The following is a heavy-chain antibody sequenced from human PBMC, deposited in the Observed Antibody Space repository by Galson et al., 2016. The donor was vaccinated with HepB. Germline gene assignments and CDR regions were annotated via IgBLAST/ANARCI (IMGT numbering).Heavy chain of an antibody. Sequence: SETLSLTCAVYGGSFSGNYWGWIRQPAGKGLEWIGRVSTTETTNYNPSLESRVTLSVDTPKNQFSLNLRSVTDADTAVYFCARDGTDGMDAWGQGTTVTVSS. D-gene: IGHD1-26*01. CDR1: GGSFSGNY. J-gene: IGHJ6*02. V-gene: IGHV4-4*07. CDR2: VSTTETT. CDR3: ARDGTDGMDA.